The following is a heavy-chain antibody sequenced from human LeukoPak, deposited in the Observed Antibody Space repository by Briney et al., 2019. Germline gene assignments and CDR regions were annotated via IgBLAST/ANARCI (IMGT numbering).Heavy chain of an antibody. CDR1: GGSISSFF. J-gene: IGHJ3*02. D-gene: IGHD6-13*01. CDR2: INHSGST. CDR3: GRTSYSSSWYAFDI. V-gene: IGHV4-34*01. Sequence: SETLSLTCTVSGGSISSFFWSWIRQPPGKGLEWIGEINHSGSTNYNPSLKSRVTISVDTSKSQFSLKLSSVTAADTAVYYCGRTSYSSSWYAFDIWGQGTMVTVSS.